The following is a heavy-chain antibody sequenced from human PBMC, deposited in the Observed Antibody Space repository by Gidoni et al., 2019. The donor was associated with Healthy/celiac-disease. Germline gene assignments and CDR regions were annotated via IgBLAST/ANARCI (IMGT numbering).Heavy chain of an antibody. V-gene: IGHV3-7*05. J-gene: IGHJ6*02. CDR2: IKQDGSEK. CDR1: GFTFSSYW. CDR3: ARERKGNYYYYGIDV. Sequence: EVQLVESGGGLVQPGGSLRLSCAASGFTFSSYWMSWVRQAPGKGLEWVANIKQDGSEKYYVDSVKGRFTISRDNAKNSLYLQMNSLRAEDTAVYYCARERKGNYYYYGIDVWGQGTTVTVSS.